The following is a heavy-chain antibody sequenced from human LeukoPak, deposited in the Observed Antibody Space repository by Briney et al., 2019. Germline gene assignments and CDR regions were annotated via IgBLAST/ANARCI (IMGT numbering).Heavy chain of an antibody. Sequence: GASVRLSCKVSGYTFTGDYMHWLRQAPGQGLEWMAWINPNNGGTNYAQKFQGRVTVTSDTSINTVYMELSSLRSNDTAVYYCARDRVSGAADPWGQGTLVTVSS. CDR1: GYTFTGDY. CDR2: INPNNGGT. J-gene: IGHJ5*02. CDR3: ARDRVSGAADP. V-gene: IGHV1-2*02. D-gene: IGHD3-10*01.